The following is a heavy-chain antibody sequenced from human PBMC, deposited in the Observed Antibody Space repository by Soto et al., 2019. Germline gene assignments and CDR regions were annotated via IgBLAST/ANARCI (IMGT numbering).Heavy chain of an antibody. D-gene: IGHD3-16*01. CDR1: GGPISSYY. CDR3: ARTGDIGGYYYYMDV. V-gene: IGHV4-59*13. CDR2: IYYSGIT. J-gene: IGHJ6*03. Sequence: SETLSLTCTVSGGPISSYYWTWIRQPPGKGLEWIGYIYYSGITKYNPSLKSRVTISIDRSKNQFSLRLSSVTAADTAVYYCARTGDIGGYYYYMDVWGKGTTVTVSS.